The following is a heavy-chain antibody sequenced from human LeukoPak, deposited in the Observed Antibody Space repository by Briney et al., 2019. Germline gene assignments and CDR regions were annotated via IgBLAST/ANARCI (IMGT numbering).Heavy chain of an antibody. CDR1: GGTFSSYA. J-gene: IGHJ6*02. CDR2: IIPILGIA. Sequence: SVKVSCKASGGTFSSYAISWVRQAPGQGLEWMGRIIPILGIANYAQKFQGRVTITADKSTSTAYMELSSLRSEDTAVYYCARGRVNYDFWSGYQRTYYYYYGMDVWGQGTTVTVSS. D-gene: IGHD3-3*01. V-gene: IGHV1-69*04. CDR3: ARGRVNYDFWSGYQRTYYYYYGMDV.